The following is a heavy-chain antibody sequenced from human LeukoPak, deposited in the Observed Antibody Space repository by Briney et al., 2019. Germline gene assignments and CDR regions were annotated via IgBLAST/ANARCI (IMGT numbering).Heavy chain of an antibody. CDR1: RVSFMRYY. CDR2: IYHSGRT. D-gene: IGHD2-2*01. CDR3: AREISQLLRSFDY. Sequence: ADTLSLTCTVFRVSFMRYYWSWTRKPTGTGLDWIGEIYHSGRTNYDPSLKSRDTISVDTYKNQFSVKLSSVTAADTAVYYCAREISQLLRSFDYWGQGTLVTVSS. J-gene: IGHJ4*02. V-gene: IGHV4-34*01.